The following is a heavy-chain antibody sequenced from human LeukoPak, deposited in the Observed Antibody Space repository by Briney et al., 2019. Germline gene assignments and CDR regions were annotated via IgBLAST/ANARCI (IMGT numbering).Heavy chain of an antibody. J-gene: IGHJ4*02. CDR2: ISNSCYRT. CDR1: GFTFSSQA. CDR3: AKVLPFKWLREPFEY. Sequence: PGGSLRLSCAASGFTFSSQAMNWVRQAPGKGLEWVSAISNSCYRTYYADSVKVRFTISIDNSNHTLYLQMTSLKADDTAVYHCAKVLPFKWLREPFEYWGQGTLVTVSS. V-gene: IGHV3-23*01. D-gene: IGHD5-12*01.